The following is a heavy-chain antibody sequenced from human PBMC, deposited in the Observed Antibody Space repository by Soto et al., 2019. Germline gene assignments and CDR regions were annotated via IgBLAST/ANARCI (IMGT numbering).Heavy chain of an antibody. V-gene: IGHV3-66*01. CDR2: TYSGDTT. Sequence: EVQLVESGGGLVQPGGSLRLSCVVSGFTVSNNYISWVRQAPGKGLEWVSVTYSGDTTYYADSVKGRFTVSRDISKNTLYLQMNSPRAEDTAVFYWARFAVNARFDFWGQGTLVTVSS. J-gene: IGHJ4*02. CDR1: GFTVSNNY. CDR3: ARFAVNARFDF.